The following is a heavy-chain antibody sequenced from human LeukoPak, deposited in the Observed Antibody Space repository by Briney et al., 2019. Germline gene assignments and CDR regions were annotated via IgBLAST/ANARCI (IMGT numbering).Heavy chain of an antibody. V-gene: IGHV3-74*01. CDR1: GFTFSSYW. CDR2: INSDGSST. Sequence: PGGSLRLSCAAPGFTFSSYWMHWVRHAPGKGLVWVSRINSDGSSTSYADSVKGRFTISRDNAKNTLYLQMNSLRAEDTAVYYCARDRQGGSTSCYHAWGQGTLVTVSS. D-gene: IGHD2-2*01. CDR3: ARDRQGGSTSCYHA. J-gene: IGHJ5*02.